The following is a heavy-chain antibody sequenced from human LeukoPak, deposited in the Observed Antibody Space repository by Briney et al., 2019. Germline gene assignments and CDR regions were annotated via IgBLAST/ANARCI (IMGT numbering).Heavy chain of an antibody. J-gene: IGHJ4*02. CDR3: ALGEMATYFDY. CDR2: INSSGRST. Sequence: ASVKVSCKASGGTFTSYYIHWVRQAPGQGLEYMGIINSSGRSTGYAQKFQGRVTMTRDMSTSTVFMELSSLRSADTAVYYCALGEMATYFDYWGQGTLVTVSS. D-gene: IGHD5-24*01. CDR1: GGTFTSYY. V-gene: IGHV1-46*03.